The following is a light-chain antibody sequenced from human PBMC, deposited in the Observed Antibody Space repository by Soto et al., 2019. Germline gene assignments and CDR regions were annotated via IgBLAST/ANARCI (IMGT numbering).Light chain of an antibody. V-gene: IGKV1-5*03. CDR3: QQYNSYSEWT. Sequence: DIQMTHSPSTLSASVGDRVTITCRASQSISSWLAWYQQKPGKAPKLLIYKASSLESGVPSRFSGSGSGTEFTLTISSLRPDDFATYYCQQYNSYSEWTFGQGTKVDIK. CDR2: KAS. CDR1: QSISSW. J-gene: IGKJ1*01.